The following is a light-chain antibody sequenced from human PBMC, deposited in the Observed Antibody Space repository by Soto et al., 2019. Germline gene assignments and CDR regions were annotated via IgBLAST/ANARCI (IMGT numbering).Light chain of an antibody. Sequence: EVVMTQSPATLSVSPGEGVTLSCRANQGIGDTLAWYQHKPGQTPRLLIYDTSTRAIDMPGRFSGRGSGTEFTLTISSLQSEDFEVYYCQQYRNWPRTFGQGTKVDIK. CDR2: DTS. V-gene: IGKV3-15*01. J-gene: IGKJ1*01. CDR1: QGIGDT. CDR3: QQYRNWPRT.